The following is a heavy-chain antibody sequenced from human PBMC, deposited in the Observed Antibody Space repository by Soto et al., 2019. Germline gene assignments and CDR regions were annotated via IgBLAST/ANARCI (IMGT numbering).Heavy chain of an antibody. J-gene: IGHJ4*02. D-gene: IGHD3-22*01. CDR3: ARSPYSSGYYYAIDY. V-gene: IGHV1-46*01. CDR1: GYTLIMYY. Sequence: ASVKVSCKASGYTLIMYYIHWMRQAPGQGLEWMGLINPSGGSTTYAQKFQGRATMTRDTSTSTVYMDLSSLRSEDSAVYYCARSPYSSGYYYAIDYWGQGTQVNVSS. CDR2: INPSGGST.